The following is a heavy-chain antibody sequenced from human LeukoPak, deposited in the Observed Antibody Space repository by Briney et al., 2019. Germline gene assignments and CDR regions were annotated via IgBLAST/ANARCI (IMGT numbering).Heavy chain of an antibody. CDR2: ISGSGGST. Sequence: GGSLRLSCAASGCTFSSYAMNWVRQAPGKGLEWVSAISGSGGSTYYADSVKGRFTISRDNSKNTLYLQMNSLRAEDTAVYYCAKADYYDSSGYQDYWGQGTLVTVSS. CDR3: AKADYYDSSGYQDY. D-gene: IGHD3-22*01. J-gene: IGHJ4*02. V-gene: IGHV3-23*01. CDR1: GCTFSSYA.